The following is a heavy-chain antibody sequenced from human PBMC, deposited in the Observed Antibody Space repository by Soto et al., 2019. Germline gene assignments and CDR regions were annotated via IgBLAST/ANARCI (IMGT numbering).Heavy chain of an antibody. CDR1: GGSIYRSGYY. CDR3: GKVLVGATGHTDSDS. V-gene: IGHV4-39*01. D-gene: IGHD2-15*01. J-gene: IGHJ4*02. CDR2: IDYNGVT. Sequence: SETLSLTCTVSGGSIYRSGYYWGWIRQPPGRGLEWIGNIDYNGVTYSNPSLKSRVTISRDTSKNQFSLKLTSVTAADTARYYCGKVLVGATGHTDSDSWGPGTLVTVPQ.